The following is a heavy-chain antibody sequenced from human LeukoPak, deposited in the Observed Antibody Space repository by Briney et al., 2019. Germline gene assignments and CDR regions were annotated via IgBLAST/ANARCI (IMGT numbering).Heavy chain of an antibody. CDR3: ARGQGTGITMVRVSDAFDI. V-gene: IGHV1-8*03. J-gene: IGHJ3*02. CDR1: GYTFTSYD. Sequence: ASVKVSCTASGYTFTSYDINWVRQATGQGLEWMGWMNPNSGNTGYAQKFQGRVTITRNTSISTAYMELSSLRSEDTAVYYCARGQGTGITMVRVSDAFDIWGQGTMVTVSS. D-gene: IGHD3-10*01. CDR2: MNPNSGNT.